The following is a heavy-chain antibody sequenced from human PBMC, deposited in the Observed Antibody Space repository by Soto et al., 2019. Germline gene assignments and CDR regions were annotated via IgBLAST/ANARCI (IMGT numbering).Heavy chain of an antibody. CDR3: AGGGGWYSHQ. D-gene: IGHD6-19*01. J-gene: IGHJ1*01. CDR1: GFTFSSYW. V-gene: IGHV3-7*01. Sequence: EVQLVESGGGLVQPGGSLRLSCAASGFTFSSYWMNWVRQAPGKGLEWVANIKQDGSAKYYVDSVKGRFPISRDNAKNSLYLQMNGLGGEKTVGFYLAGGGGWYSHQGGQGTRVTV. CDR2: IKQDGSAK.